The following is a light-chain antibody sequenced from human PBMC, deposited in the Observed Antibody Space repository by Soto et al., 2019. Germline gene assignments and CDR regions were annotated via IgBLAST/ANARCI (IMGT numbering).Light chain of an antibody. CDR1: SSDVGGYNY. CDR2: DVS. V-gene: IGLV2-14*01. Sequence: QSALTQPASVSGSPGQSITISCTGTSSDVGGYNYVSWYQQHPGKAPKLLIYDVSNRPSVVSNRFSGSKSGNTASPTISGLQAEDEADYYCNSYTSSSNLVFGGGTKVTVL. J-gene: IGLJ3*02. CDR3: NSYTSSSNLV.